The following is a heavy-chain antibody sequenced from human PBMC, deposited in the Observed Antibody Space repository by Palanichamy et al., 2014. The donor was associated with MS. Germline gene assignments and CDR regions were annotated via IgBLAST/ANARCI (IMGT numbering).Heavy chain of an antibody. D-gene: IGHD2/OR15-2a*01. CDR2: INPSGDYT. Sequence: QVQLVQSGAEVKKPGASVNISCKASGYTFTSYYMHWVRQAPGQGLEWMGIINPSGDYTSYAQKFQGRVTMTRDSSTSTVYMELSSLRSEDTAVYYCARGVNRFEDYWGQGTLVTVSS. V-gene: IGHV1-46*01. CDR3: ARGVNRFEDY. J-gene: IGHJ4*02. CDR1: GYTFTSYY.